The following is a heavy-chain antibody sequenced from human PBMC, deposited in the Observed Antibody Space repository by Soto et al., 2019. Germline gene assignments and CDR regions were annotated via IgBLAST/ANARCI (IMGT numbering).Heavy chain of an antibody. V-gene: IGHV1-69*01. CDR2: IIPIFGTA. CDR3: ATRRAYCSGGSCYSPFDY. J-gene: IGHJ4*02. CDR1: GGTSSSYA. D-gene: IGHD2-15*01. Sequence: KVSCKASGGTSSSYAISWVRQAPGQGLEWMGGIIPIFGTANYAQKFQGRVTITADESTSTAYMELSSLRSEDTAVYYCATRRAYCSGGSCYSPFDYWGQGTLVTVSS.